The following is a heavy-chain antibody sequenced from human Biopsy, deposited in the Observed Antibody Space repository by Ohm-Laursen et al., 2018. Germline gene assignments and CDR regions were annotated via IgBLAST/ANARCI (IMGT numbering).Heavy chain of an antibody. CDR2: ISHTGYT. J-gene: IGHJ1*01. D-gene: IGHD4-23*01. CDR1: GGSFTGHY. Sequence: TLSLTCIVSGGSFTGHYWTWIRQPPGKGLEWIGHISHTGYTSYKSSLESRVTISLDTSRKHFSLRLTSLAAADTAVYYCARGSNEYGGLYFPHWGQGTLVTVSS. V-gene: IGHV4-59*11. CDR3: ARGSNEYGGLYFPH.